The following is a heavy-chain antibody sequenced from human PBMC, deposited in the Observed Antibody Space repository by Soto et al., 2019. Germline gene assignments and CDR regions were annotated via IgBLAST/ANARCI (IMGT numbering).Heavy chain of an antibody. D-gene: IGHD2-15*01. J-gene: IGHJ5*02. V-gene: IGHV4-38-2*01. CDR2: IHHSGST. CDR1: GYSISSGYY. Sequence: SETLSLTCAVSGYSISSGYYWGWIRQPPGKGLEWIGSIHHSGSTYYNPSLKSRVTISVDTSKNQFSLKLSSMTAADTAVYYCARYAYCSGGSCSTKNNWFDPWGQGTLVTVSS. CDR3: ARYAYCSGGSCSTKNNWFDP.